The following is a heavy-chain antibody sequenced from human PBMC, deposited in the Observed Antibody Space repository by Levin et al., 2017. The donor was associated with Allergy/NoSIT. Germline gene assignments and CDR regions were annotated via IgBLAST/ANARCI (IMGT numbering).Heavy chain of an antibody. CDR3: ASHSYGSAYFDY. Sequence: GGSLRLSCAASGFTFSDYYMSWIRQAPGKGLEWVSYISSSSSYTNYADSVKGRFTISRDNAKNSLYLQMNSLRAEDTAVYYCASHSYGSAYFDYWGQGTLVTVSS. CDR2: ISSSSSYT. J-gene: IGHJ4*02. D-gene: IGHD5-18*01. V-gene: IGHV3-11*03. CDR1: GFTFSDYY.